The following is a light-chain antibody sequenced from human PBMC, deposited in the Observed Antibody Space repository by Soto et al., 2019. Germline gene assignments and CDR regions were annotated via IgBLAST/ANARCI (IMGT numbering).Light chain of an antibody. V-gene: IGKV1-5*01. Sequence: DIQMTQSPSTLSAFVGDRVTITCRASERVNKWLAWYQQKPGKAPTLLVHDASTLESGVPSRISGSGYGTEFTLTISNLQPEDVAIYYCQQYKNYSPTFGQGTKVEIK. CDR2: DAS. J-gene: IGKJ1*01. CDR1: ERVNKW. CDR3: QQYKNYSPT.